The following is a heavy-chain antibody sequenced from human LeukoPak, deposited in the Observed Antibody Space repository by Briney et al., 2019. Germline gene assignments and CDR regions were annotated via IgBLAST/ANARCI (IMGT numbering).Heavy chain of an antibody. Sequence: PSETLSLTCTVSGASISSGGYSWSWIRQHPGKGLEWIGYIYYSGSTYYNPSLKGRVTISVDTSNNQFSLKLSSATAADTAVYYCARLVPPHILYDSSVLSWFDPWGQGTLVTVSS. CDR1: GASISSGGYS. D-gene: IGHD3-22*01. CDR3: ARLVPPHILYDSSVLSWFDP. V-gene: IGHV4-31*03. J-gene: IGHJ5*02. CDR2: IYYSGST.